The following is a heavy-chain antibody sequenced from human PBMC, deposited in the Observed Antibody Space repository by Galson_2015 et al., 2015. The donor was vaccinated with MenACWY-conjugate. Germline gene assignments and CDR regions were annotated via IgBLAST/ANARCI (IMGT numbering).Heavy chain of an antibody. CDR3: AKDKGGDNWFHP. Sequence: SLRLSCAASGFTFSSYWMSWVRQAPGKGLEWVANIKQDGSEKYYVDSVKGRFTISRDNAKNSLYLQMNSLRAEDTGVYYCAKDKGGDNWFHPWGPGTLVTVSP. V-gene: IGHV3-7*03. D-gene: IGHD3-16*01. CDR1: GFTFSSYW. CDR2: IKQDGSEK. J-gene: IGHJ5*02.